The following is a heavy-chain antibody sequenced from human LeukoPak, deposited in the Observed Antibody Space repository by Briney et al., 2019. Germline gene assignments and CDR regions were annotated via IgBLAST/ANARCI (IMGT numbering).Heavy chain of an antibody. CDR1: GFTFSSYA. V-gene: IGHV3-64*01. D-gene: IGHD2-2*02. CDR2: ISSNGGST. J-gene: IGHJ6*03. Sequence: GGSLRLSCAASGFTFSSYATHWVRQAPGKGLEYVSAISSNGGSTYCANSVKGRFTISRDNSKNTLYLQMGSLRAEDMAVYYCARDAEYCSSTSCYKDYYYYMDVWGKGTTVTVSS. CDR3: ARDAEYCSSTSCYKDYYYYMDV.